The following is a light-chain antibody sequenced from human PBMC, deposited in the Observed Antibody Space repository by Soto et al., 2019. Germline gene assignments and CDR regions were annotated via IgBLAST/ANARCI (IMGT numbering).Light chain of an antibody. CDR2: GAS. Sequence: EIVLTQSPGTLSLSPGERATLSCRASQSVSANYLAWYQQKPGQAPRLLIYGASSRATGIPDRFSGSGSGTDFTRTISRLEPEDFAVYFCQQHGSSPFTFGPGTKVDI. V-gene: IGKV3-20*01. CDR1: QSVSANY. J-gene: IGKJ3*01. CDR3: QQHGSSPFT.